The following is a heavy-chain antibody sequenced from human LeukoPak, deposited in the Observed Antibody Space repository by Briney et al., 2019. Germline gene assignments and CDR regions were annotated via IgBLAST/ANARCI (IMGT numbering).Heavy chain of an antibody. V-gene: IGHV1-24*01. Sequence: ASVKVSCKVSGYTLTELSMHWVRQAPGKGLEWMGGFDPEDGEAIYAQKFQGRVTMTEDTSTDTAYMELSSLRSEDTAEYYCATGSPYLGYSSGWYWGFDYWGQGTLVTVSS. J-gene: IGHJ4*02. CDR3: ATGSPYLGYSSGWYWGFDY. CDR2: FDPEDGEA. CDR1: GYTLTELS. D-gene: IGHD6-19*01.